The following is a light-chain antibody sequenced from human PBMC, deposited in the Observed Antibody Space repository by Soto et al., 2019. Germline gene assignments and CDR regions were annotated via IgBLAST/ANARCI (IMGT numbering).Light chain of an antibody. CDR2: TDY. CDR1: SSNVGINA. Sequence: QSVLTQPPSTSGTPGQRVTISCSGSSSNVGINAVHWYQQFPGTAPRLLIYTDYQRPSGVPGRFSGSKSGTSASLAISGLQSEDEADYYCAAWDASLGGLVFGGGTKLTVL. J-gene: IGLJ2*01. CDR3: AAWDASLGGLV. V-gene: IGLV1-44*01.